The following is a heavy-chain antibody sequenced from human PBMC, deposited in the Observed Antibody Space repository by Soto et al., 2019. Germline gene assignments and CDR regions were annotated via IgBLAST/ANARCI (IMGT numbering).Heavy chain of an antibody. Sequence: ESGGDLVQPGRSLRLSCAASGFTFDDYAMHWVRRVPGKGLEWVSSISWNSNIIGYADSVKGRFTISRDNAKNSLYLQMNSLRPEDTALYYCAKGGPDGFCSGGRCYFDYWGQGTLVTVSS. D-gene: IGHD2-15*01. V-gene: IGHV3-9*01. CDR2: ISWNSNII. CDR3: AKGGPDGFCSGGRCYFDY. CDR1: GFTFDDYA. J-gene: IGHJ4*02.